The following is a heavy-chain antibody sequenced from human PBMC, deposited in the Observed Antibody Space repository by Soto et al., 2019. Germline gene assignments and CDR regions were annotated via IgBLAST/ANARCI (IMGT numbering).Heavy chain of an antibody. Sequence: PGGSLRLSCAASGFTFSSYAMSWVRQAPGKGLEWVSAISGSGGSTYYADSVKGRFTISRDNSKNTLYLQMNSLRAEDTAVYYCAKDQTTEHYDIHLWGTRDYWGQGTLVTVSS. V-gene: IGHV3-23*01. D-gene: IGHD3-9*01. CDR1: GFTFSSYA. J-gene: IGHJ4*02. CDR3: AKDQTTEHYDIHLWGTRDY. CDR2: ISGSGGST.